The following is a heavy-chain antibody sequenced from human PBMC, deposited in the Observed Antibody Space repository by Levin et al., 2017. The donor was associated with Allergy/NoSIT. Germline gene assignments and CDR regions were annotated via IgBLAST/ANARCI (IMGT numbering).Heavy chain of an antibody. CDR2: IYHSGST. V-gene: IGHV4-30-2*01. CDR3: ARGRAKTTVTTPFRFDP. D-gene: IGHD4-17*01. Sequence: PSETLSLTCAVSGGSISSGGYSWSWIRQPPGKGLEWIGYIYHSGSTYYNPSLKSRVTISVDRSKNQFSLKLSSVTAADTAVYYCARGRAKTTVTTPFRFDPWGQGTLVTVSS. CDR1: GGSISSGGYS. J-gene: IGHJ5*02.